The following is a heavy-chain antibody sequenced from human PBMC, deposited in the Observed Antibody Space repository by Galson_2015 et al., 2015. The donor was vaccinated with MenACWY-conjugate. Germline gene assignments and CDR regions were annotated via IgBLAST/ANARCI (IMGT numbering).Heavy chain of an antibody. CDR1: YGSIRSYY. Sequence: SETLSLTCTVSYGSIRSYYWTWIRQPPGKGLEWIGNIYYSGSTNYNPSLESRLTISIDTSKNQFSLKLTSVTAADTAVYYCARSPINYYDGNNSDYGMDVWGQGTTVTVSS. CDR3: ARSPINYYDGNNSDYGMDV. D-gene: IGHD3-22*01. CDR2: IYYSGST. J-gene: IGHJ6*02. V-gene: IGHV4-59*01.